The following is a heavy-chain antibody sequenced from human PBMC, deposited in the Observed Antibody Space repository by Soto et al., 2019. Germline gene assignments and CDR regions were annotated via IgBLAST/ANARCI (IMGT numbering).Heavy chain of an antibody. J-gene: IGHJ4*02. CDR3: AYRTGFDY. Sequence: EVQLWDSGGDLVQPGGSLRLSCAASGFTFSIYGMSWVRQAPGKGLEWISTITGSGDSTYYADSVKGRFTISRDNSKDTLYLQMNSLRAGDTAIYYCAYRTGFDYWGQGTLVTVSS. CDR2: ITGSGDST. CDR1: GFTFSIYG. V-gene: IGHV3-23*01. D-gene: IGHD1-1*01.